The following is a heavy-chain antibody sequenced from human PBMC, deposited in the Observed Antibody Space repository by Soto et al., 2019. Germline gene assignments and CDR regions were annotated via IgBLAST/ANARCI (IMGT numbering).Heavy chain of an antibody. CDR2: IIPIFGTA. Sequence: GASVKVSCKASGGTFSSYAISWVRQAPGQGLEWMGGIIPIFGTANYAQKFQGRVTITADESTSTAYMELSSLRSEDTAVYYCARQAVYDSSGEQYYFDYWGQGTLVTVSS. V-gene: IGHV1-69*13. CDR1: GGTFSSYA. CDR3: ARQAVYDSSGEQYYFDY. J-gene: IGHJ4*02. D-gene: IGHD3-22*01.